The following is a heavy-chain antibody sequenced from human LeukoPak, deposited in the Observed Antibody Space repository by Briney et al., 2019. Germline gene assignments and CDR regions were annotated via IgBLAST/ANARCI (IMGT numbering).Heavy chain of an antibody. J-gene: IGHJ4*02. Sequence: GGSLRLSCAASGFTFSSHWMHWVRQAPGKGLVWVSHINGDGSSTDYADFVKGRFTISRDNAKNTVYLQMNSLRAEDTAVYYCARDKIVGATVLDYWGQGSLVTVSS. V-gene: IGHV3-74*01. CDR2: INGDGSST. D-gene: IGHD1-26*01. CDR1: GFTFSSHW. CDR3: ARDKIVGATVLDY.